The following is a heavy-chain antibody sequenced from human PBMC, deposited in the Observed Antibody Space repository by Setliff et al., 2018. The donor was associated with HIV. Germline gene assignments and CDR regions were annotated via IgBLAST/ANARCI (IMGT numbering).Heavy chain of an antibody. CDR2: IYNSGST. CDR3: ARETNASGSLTAYWYFDL. CDR1: GGSISSGDYY. D-gene: IGHD3-10*01. V-gene: IGHV4-30-4*08. Sequence: SETLSLTCTVSGGSISSGDYYWTWIRQPPGKGLEWIGYIYNSGSTYYEPSLRGRVTISIDRSKNQFSLKLNSVTAADTAVYYCARETNASGSLTAYWYFDLWGRGTMVTVS. J-gene: IGHJ2*01.